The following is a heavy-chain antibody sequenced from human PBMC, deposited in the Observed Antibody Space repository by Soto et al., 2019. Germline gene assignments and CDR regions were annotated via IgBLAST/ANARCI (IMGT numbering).Heavy chain of an antibody. V-gene: IGHV3-49*04. CDR1: GFTFGDYA. CDR3: TRESSLDFDF. CDR2: IRRNAYGGTT. J-gene: IGHJ4*02. D-gene: IGHD3-16*01. Sequence: SLRLSCTTSGFTFGDYALSWVRQAPGKGLEWVGFIRRNAYGGTTDYAASVKGRFTISRDDSKSIAYLQMNSLRTEDTALYYCTRESSLDFDFWGQGTLVTVS.